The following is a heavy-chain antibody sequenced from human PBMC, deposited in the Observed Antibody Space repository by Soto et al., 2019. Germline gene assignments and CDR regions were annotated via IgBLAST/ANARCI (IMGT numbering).Heavy chain of an antibody. CDR3: ARASYFRPSGSYYFVS. CDR2: VYSNGNT. J-gene: IGHJ4*02. CDR1: DDSLTTNKYA. V-gene: IGHV4-31*03. Sequence: PSETLSLTCTVSDDSLTTNKYAWTWIRQNPEKGLEWIGYVYSNGNTRSSPSLQSRVSMSVDTSKSHFSLRLSSVTAADTAVYCCARASYFRPSGSYYFVSWGQGTLVTVS. D-gene: IGHD3-10*01.